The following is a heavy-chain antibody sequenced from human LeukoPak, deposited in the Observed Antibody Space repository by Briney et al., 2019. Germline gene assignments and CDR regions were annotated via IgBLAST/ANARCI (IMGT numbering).Heavy chain of an antibody. J-gene: IGHJ6*02. CDR2: IIPIFGTA. CDR3: AREMELVHYYYGMDV. D-gene: IGHD6-6*01. V-gene: IGHV1-69*13. CDR1: GGTFSSYA. Sequence: GASVKVSCKASGGTFSSYAISWVRQAPGQGLEWMGGIIPIFGTANYAQKFQGRVTITADESTSTAYMELSSLRSEDTAVYYCAREMELVHYYYGMDVWGQGTTVTASS.